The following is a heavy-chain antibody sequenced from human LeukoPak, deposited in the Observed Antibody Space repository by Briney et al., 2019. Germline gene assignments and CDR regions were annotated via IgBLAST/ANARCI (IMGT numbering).Heavy chain of an antibody. D-gene: IGHD3-9*01. Sequence: TSLKGSCKASGFTFATSAVQCVRQARGQPPKWIRCIVMANGNTTYAQEFQQQLTITRAMSTSTAYMELSSLRSEDPAVYYCAAEDDFLTGYYDFDYWGQGPVVTVSS. J-gene: IGHJ4*02. CDR3: AAEDDFLTGYYDFDY. V-gene: IGHV1-58*01. CDR2: IVMANGNT. CDR1: GFTFATSA.